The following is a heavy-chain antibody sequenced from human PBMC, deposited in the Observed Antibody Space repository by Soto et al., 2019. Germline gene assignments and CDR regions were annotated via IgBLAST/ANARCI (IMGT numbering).Heavy chain of an antibody. CDR3: VKPRITIFGVVTPEHSTTHFDFDY. CDR2: ISSNGGST. D-gene: IGHD3-3*01. J-gene: IGHJ4*02. CDR1: GFTFSSYA. Sequence: GGSLRLSCSASGFTFSSYAMHWVRQAPGKGLEYVSAISSNGGSTYYADSVKGRFTISRDNSKNTLYLQMSSLRAEDTAVYYCVKPRITIFGVVTPEHSTTHFDFDYWGQGTLVTVSS. V-gene: IGHV3-64D*08.